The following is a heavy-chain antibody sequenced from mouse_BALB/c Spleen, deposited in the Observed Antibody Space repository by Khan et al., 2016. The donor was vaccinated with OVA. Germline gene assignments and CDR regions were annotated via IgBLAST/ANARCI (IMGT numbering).Heavy chain of an antibody. CDR2: IDPSDSET. J-gene: IGHJ3*01. CDR1: GYTFTSYW. CDR3: ARREKYGYEPSWFAY. V-gene: IGHV1-61*01. Sequence: QVQLKESGAELVRPGASVKLSCKASGYTFTSYWMNWVKQRPGQGLEWIGMIDPSDSETHYNQIFKDKATLTVDKSSSTAYMQLSSLTSEDSAVYYCARREKYGYEPSWFAYWGQGTLVTVSA. D-gene: IGHD2-2*01.